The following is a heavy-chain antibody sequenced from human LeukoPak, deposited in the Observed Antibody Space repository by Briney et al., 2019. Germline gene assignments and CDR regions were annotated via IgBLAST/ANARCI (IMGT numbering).Heavy chain of an antibody. Sequence: GGSLRLSCAASGFIFNTHAMSWVRQAPGKGLEWVSAISDTGATTYDADSVKGRFTISRDNSRSTLYLQMNSLRAEDTALYYCAKDTSIGRYCTNGVCSPFDYWGQGTLVTVSS. J-gene: IGHJ4*02. V-gene: IGHV3-23*01. CDR2: ISDTGATT. CDR3: AKDTSIGRYCTNGVCSPFDY. CDR1: GFIFNTHA. D-gene: IGHD2-8*01.